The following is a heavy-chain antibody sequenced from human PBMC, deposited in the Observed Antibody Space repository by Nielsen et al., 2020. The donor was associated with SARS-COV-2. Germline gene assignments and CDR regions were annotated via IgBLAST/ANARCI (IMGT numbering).Heavy chain of an antibody. Sequence: SETLSLTCTVSGGSISSGGYYWSWIRQHPGKGLEWIGYIYYSGSTYYNPSLKSRVTISVDTSKNQFSLKLSSVTAADTAVYYCARDSSGYYPRFDPWGQGTLVTVSS. D-gene: IGHD3-22*01. CDR1: GGSISSGGYY. V-gene: IGHV4-31*03. J-gene: IGHJ5*02. CDR2: IYYSGST. CDR3: ARDSSGYYPRFDP.